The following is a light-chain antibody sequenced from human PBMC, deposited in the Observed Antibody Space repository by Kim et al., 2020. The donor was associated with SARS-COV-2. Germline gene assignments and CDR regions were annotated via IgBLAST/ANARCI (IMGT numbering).Light chain of an antibody. CDR2: ANN. V-gene: IGLV10-54*01. J-gene: IGLJ3*02. Sequence: RQTAPLTCTGNNNNVGNQGAAWLQQHQGHPPKLLFYANNNRPSGISERLSASRSGNTASLTITGLQPEDEADYYCSAWDISLSAWVFGGGTQLTVL. CDR3: SAWDISLSAWV. CDR1: NNNVGNQG.